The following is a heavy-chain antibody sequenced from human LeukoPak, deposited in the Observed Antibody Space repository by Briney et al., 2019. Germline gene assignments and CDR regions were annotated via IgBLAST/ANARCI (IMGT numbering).Heavy chain of an antibody. CDR2: IISKNDGRTT. Sequence: GGSLRLSCVVSGLTFSNAWMSWVRQAPGKGLEWVGRIISKNDGRTTDYAAPVKGRFSISRDDSKNTLYLQMNSLRAEDTAVYYCVKDLGRYRNNCFDYWGQGTLVTVSS. J-gene: IGHJ4*02. CDR3: VKDLGRYRNNCFDY. V-gene: IGHV3-15*01. CDR1: GLTFSNAW. D-gene: IGHD1-26*01.